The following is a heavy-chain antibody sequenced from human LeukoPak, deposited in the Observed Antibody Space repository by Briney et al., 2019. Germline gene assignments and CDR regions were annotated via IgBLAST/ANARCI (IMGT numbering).Heavy chain of an antibody. CDR2: ISAYNGNT. CDR1: GGAFSSYA. J-gene: IGHJ4*02. CDR3: ARDSYGVIDY. Sequence: VASVKVSCKASGGAFSSYAISWVRQAPGQGLEWMGWISAYNGNTNYAQKLQGRVTMTTDTSTSTAYMELRSLRSDDTAVYYCARDSYGVIDYWGQGTLVTVSS. D-gene: IGHD4-17*01. V-gene: IGHV1-18*01.